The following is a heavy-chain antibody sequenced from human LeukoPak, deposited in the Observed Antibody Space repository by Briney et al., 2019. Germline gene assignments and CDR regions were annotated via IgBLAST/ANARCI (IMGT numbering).Heavy chain of an antibody. CDR2: IFHSGST. CDR1: GYSISSFYY. J-gene: IGHJ5*02. Sequence: SETLSLTCSVSGYSISSFYYWGWIRQPPGKGLEWIGSIFHSGSTNYNPSLKSRVTISVDTSKNQFSLRLSSVTAADTAVYYCARDPGYYDSSGYYPLGWFDPWGQGTLVTVSS. V-gene: IGHV4-38-2*02. CDR3: ARDPGYYDSSGYYPLGWFDP. D-gene: IGHD3-22*01.